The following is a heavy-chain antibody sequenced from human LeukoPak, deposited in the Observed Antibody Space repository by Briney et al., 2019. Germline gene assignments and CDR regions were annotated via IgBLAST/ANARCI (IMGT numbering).Heavy chain of an antibody. J-gene: IGHJ4*02. CDR2: IWYDGSNQ. D-gene: IGHD3-16*01. Sequence: GGSLRLSCTASGFTFSNYGMHWVRQAPNKGLEWVAVIWYDGSNQYYADSVKGRFTVSRDSFKNTMYLQMNSLRAEDTAVYYCARDSELKVGGSFDYWGQGTLVTVSS. CDR3: ARDSELKVGGSFDY. CDR1: GFTFSNYG. V-gene: IGHV3-33*01.